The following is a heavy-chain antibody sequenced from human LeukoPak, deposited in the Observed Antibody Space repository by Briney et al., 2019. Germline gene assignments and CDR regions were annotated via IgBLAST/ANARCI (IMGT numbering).Heavy chain of an antibody. CDR2: IFYSGNT. Sequence: SETLSLTCTVSGGSISCSSYYWGWIRQPPGKGLDWIGRIFYSGNTFYNPSLKSRVTISVDTAKNQFSLKLTSVTAADTSMYFCARHYHYGSGRYMPFDIWGQGTMVTVSS. CDR3: ARHYHYGSGRYMPFDI. J-gene: IGHJ3*02. CDR1: GGSISCSSYY. D-gene: IGHD3-10*01. V-gene: IGHV4-39*01.